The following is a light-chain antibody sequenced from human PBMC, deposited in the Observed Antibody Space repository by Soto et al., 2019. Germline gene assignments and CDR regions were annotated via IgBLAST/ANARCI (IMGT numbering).Light chain of an antibody. CDR3: QQSYSTLLT. CDR1: QSITTY. CDR2: GAS. V-gene: IGKV1-39*01. J-gene: IGKJ4*01. Sequence: DIQMTQSPSSLSASVGDRVTITCRASQSITTYLNWYQPRPGKAPKLLIFGASSLETGVPSRFSGSVSGTDFTLTISSLEPEDFGTYFCQQSYSTLLTFVGGTKVEI.